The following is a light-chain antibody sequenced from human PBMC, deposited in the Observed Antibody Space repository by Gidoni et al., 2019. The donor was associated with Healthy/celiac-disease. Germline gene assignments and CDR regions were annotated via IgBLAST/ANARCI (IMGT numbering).Light chain of an antibody. Sequence: SYELTQPPSVSVSPGQTASITCSGEKLGDKYACWYQQKPGQSPVLVLDQDSKRPSGIPERFSGSNSGNTATLTISGTQAMDEADYYCQAWDSSTVVFGGGTKLTVL. CDR3: QAWDSSTVV. V-gene: IGLV3-1*01. J-gene: IGLJ2*01. CDR1: KLGDKY. CDR2: QDS.